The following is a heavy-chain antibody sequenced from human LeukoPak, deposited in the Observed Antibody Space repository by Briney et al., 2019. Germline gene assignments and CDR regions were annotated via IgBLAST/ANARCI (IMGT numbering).Heavy chain of an antibody. CDR2: IYSGGST. Sequence: PGGSLRLSCAASGLTVSSNYMSWVRQAPGKGLEWVSVIYSGGSTYYADSVKGRFTISRDNSKNTLYLQMNSLRAEDTAVYYCAREACGGDCYSGPYFDYWGQGTLVTVSS. J-gene: IGHJ4*02. CDR1: GLTVSSNY. CDR3: AREACGGDCYSGPYFDY. V-gene: IGHV3-53*01. D-gene: IGHD2-21*02.